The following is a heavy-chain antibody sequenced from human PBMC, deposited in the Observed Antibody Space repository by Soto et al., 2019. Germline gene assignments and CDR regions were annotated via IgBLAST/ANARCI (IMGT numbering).Heavy chain of an antibody. Sequence: VGSLRLSCAASGFTFSSYSMNWVRQAPGKGLEWVSSISSSSSYIYYADSVKGRFTISRDNAKNSLYLQMNSLRAEDTAVYYCARVDGEGSVRTWGQGTLVTVSS. D-gene: IGHD3-10*01. CDR2: ISSSSSYI. V-gene: IGHV3-21*01. J-gene: IGHJ4*02. CDR3: ARVDGEGSVRT. CDR1: GFTFSSYS.